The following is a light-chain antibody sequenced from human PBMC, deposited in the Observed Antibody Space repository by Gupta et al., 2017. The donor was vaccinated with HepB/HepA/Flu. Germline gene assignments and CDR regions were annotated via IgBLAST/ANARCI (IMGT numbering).Light chain of an antibody. CDR3: SSRTRSSTWV. Sequence: QSALTQPASVSGSPGQSITVSCTGTSNDIGDYNSVSWYQQHTGKAPKLMIYDVSNRPSGVSNRFSGSKSDNTASLTISGLQAEDEGDYYCSSRTRSSTWVFGGGTKLTVL. CDR1: SNDIGDYNS. J-gene: IGLJ3*02. CDR2: DVS. V-gene: IGLV2-14*03.